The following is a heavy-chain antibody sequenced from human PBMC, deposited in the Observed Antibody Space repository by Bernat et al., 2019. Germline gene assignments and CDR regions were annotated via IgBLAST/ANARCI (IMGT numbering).Heavy chain of an antibody. Sequence: VQVLESGGGLVQPGGSLRLSCAASGFTFSSYAMHWVRQAPGKGLEWVAVISYDGSNKYYADSVKGRFTISRDNSKNTLYLQMNSLRAEDTAVYYCARGDGSGWYTGYFDYWGQGTLVTVSS. CDR3: ARGDGSGWYTGYFDY. CDR2: ISYDGSNK. CDR1: GFTFSSYA. J-gene: IGHJ4*02. D-gene: IGHD6-19*01. V-gene: IGHV3-30-3*01.